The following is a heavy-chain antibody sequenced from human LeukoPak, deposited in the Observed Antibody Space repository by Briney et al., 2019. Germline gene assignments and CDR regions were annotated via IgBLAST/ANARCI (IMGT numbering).Heavy chain of an antibody. J-gene: IGHJ4*02. CDR3: ARHEQWLVPVDY. Sequence: PSQTLSLTCTVSGNSISSGYYWGWIRQPPGKGLDWIANIYHSGSTYYNPSLKSRDSISMDTSMNQFSVKLSSVTAADTAVYYCARHEQWLVPVDYWGQGTLVTVSS. D-gene: IGHD6-19*01. V-gene: IGHV4-38-2*02. CDR2: IYHSGST. CDR1: GNSISSGYY.